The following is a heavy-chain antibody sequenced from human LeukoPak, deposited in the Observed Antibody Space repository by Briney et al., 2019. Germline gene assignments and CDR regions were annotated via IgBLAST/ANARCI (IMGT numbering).Heavy chain of an antibody. Sequence: SETLSLTCTVSGSSISSSSYYWGWMRQPPGKGLEWIGSVYYSGSTYYNSSLKSRVTISVDTSKNQFSLNLSSVTAADTAVYYCAREGYYGSGTYYIRWFDPWGQGTLVTVSS. CDR1: GSSISSSSYY. V-gene: IGHV4-39*07. CDR3: AREGYYGSGTYYIRWFDP. J-gene: IGHJ5*02. CDR2: VYYSGST. D-gene: IGHD3-10*01.